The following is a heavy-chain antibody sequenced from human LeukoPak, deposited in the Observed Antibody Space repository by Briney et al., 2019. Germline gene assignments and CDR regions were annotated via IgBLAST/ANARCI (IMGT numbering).Heavy chain of an antibody. CDR2: ISSPGSTT. V-gene: IGHV3-11*01. D-gene: IGHD5-18*01. J-gene: IGHJ2*01. CDR1: GFRFSDYY. CDR3: ASGIQPRLSWFFDL. Sequence: GGSLRLSCAASGFRFSDYYMSWIRQAPGKGLEWFSYISSPGSTTYYADSAKGRFTISRDNAKNSLSLQMNSLRADDTAVYYCASGIQPRLSWFFDLWGRGTLVTVSS.